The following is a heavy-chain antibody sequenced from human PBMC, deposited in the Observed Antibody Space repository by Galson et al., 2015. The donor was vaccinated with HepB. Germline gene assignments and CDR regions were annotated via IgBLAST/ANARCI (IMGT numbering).Heavy chain of an antibody. CDR1: GFTFSSYA. CDR2: ISGSGGST. D-gene: IGHD3-3*01. V-gene: IGHV3-23*01. CDR3: AKLVLGDFWSGYSMRGAFDI. Sequence: SLRLSCAASGFTFSSYAMSWVRQAPGKGLEWVSAISGSGGSTYYADSVKGRFTISRDNSKNTLYLQMNSLRAEDTAVYYCAKLVLGDFWSGYSMRGAFDIWGQGTMVTVSS. J-gene: IGHJ3*02.